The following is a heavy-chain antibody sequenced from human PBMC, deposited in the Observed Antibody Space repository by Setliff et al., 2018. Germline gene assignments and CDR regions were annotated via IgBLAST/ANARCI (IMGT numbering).Heavy chain of an antibody. Sequence: SETLSLTCAVYGASFSDTYWSWIRQPPGKGLEWIGDINYLGNTNYNPSLKSRVTISVDTSKNQFSLKLSSVTAADTAVYYCARGYSGYDYLKPFDCWGQGTLVTVPQ. D-gene: IGHD5-12*01. J-gene: IGHJ4*02. CDR1: GASFSDTY. CDR2: INYLGNT. CDR3: ARGYSGYDYLKPFDC. V-gene: IGHV4-34*01.